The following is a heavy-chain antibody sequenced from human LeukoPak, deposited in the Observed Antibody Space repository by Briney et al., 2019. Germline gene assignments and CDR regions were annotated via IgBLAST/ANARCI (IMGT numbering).Heavy chain of an antibody. V-gene: IGHV3-66*01. CDR1: GFTVSSYY. J-gene: IGHJ6*02. CDR2: IYSGGST. CDR3: ARSYSNHLFGMDV. D-gene: IGHD4-11*01. Sequence: GGSLRLSCAASGFTVSSYYMTWVRQAPGKGLEWVSVIYSGGSTYYAGSVKGRVAIPRDNSKNTVFLQMNSVRAEDTAVYYCARSYSNHLFGMDVWGQGTTVTVSS.